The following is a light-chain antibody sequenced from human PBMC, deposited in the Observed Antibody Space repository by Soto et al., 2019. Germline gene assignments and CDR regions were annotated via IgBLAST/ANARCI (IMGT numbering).Light chain of an antibody. J-gene: IGLJ1*01. CDR1: TSDIGAYNY. CDR3: SSYAGSSNV. CDR2: EVN. Sequence: QSALTQPPSASGSPGQSVTISCTGTTSDIGAYNYVSWYQQRPGKAPKLMIYEVNKRPSGVPDRFSGSKSGNTASLTVSGLQAEDEADYYCSSYAGSSNVFGTGTKLTVL. V-gene: IGLV2-8*01.